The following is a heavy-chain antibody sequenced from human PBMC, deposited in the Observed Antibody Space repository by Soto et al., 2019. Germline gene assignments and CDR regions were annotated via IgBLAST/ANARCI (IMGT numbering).Heavy chain of an antibody. Sequence: CPRLSCATSGLTFINYAMSWVRQAPGGGRGWVSSQTGSSRTSYYADSVRGRFTISRDRAKNILYLQMSSLRAEDTALYYCAKNQERELPKVIDFWGQGTLVTVSS. CDR2: QTGSSRTS. CDR1: GLTFINYA. D-gene: IGHD1-7*01. V-gene: IGHV3-23*01. J-gene: IGHJ4*02. CDR3: AKNQERELPKVIDF.